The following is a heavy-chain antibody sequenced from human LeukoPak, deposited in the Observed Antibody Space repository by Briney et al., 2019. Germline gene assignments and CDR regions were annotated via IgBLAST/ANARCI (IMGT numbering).Heavy chain of an antibody. CDR3: ARGKYSSSWWYFQH. CDR2: ISDSGGST. J-gene: IGHJ1*01. CDR1: GFTFSSYG. D-gene: IGHD6-13*01. Sequence: GGSLRLSCAASGFTFSSYGMNWVCQAPGKGLEWVSSISDSGGSTYYADSVKGRFTISRDNSKNTLYLQMNSLRAEDTAVYYCARGKYSSSWWYFQHWGQGTLVTVSS. V-gene: IGHV3-23*01.